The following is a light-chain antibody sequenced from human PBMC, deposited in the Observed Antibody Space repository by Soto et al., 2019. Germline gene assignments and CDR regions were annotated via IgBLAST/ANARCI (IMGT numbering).Light chain of an antibody. CDR2: WAA. CDR3: HQYYSTPYT. J-gene: IGKJ2*01. Sequence: DIVMTQSPDSLAVSLGERATINCKTSQSVISYSNNNNYLAWFQQKTVQPPELLIYWAATRESGDPDRFSGSGSGPDCTSTISSLQAEDVAVYYWHQYYSTPYTFGQGTKLEIK. CDR1: QSVISYSNNNNY. V-gene: IGKV4-1*01.